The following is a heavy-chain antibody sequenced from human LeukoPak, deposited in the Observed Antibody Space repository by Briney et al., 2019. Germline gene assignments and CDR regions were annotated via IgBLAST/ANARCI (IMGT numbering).Heavy chain of an antibody. J-gene: IGHJ4*02. CDR1: GDSMNEYY. CDR2: VYYSGST. V-gene: IGHV4-59*03. CDR3: VGEPPGSARFDY. Sequence: SETLSLTCTVSGDSMNEYYWSWVRQPPGQGLEWIGYVYYSGSTTYNPSLKSRVNITIDTSKNQFSLKLSSVTAADTAVYYCVGEPPGSARFDYWGRGTLVTVSS.